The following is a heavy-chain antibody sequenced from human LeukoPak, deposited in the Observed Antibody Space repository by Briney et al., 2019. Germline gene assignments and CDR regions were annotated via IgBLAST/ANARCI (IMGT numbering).Heavy chain of an antibody. Sequence: KSGGSLRLSCAASGFTFSSYSMNLVRQAPGKGLEWVSSISSSSSYIYYADSVKGRFTISRDNAKNSLYLQMNSLRAEDTAVYYCARDLAPYYYDSSGYYSGPFDYWGQGTLVTVSS. CDR1: GFTFSSYS. CDR2: ISSSSSYI. V-gene: IGHV3-21*01. D-gene: IGHD3-22*01. CDR3: ARDLAPYYYDSSGYYSGPFDY. J-gene: IGHJ4*02.